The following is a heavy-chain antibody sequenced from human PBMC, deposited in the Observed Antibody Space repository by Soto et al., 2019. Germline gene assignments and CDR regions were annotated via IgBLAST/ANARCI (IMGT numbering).Heavy chain of an antibody. CDR2: INQSGGT. CDR3: ARGLTYCSSTTCAETRFDP. V-gene: IGHV4-34*01. CDR1: AGSFSDSY. Sequence: SETLSLTCAVYAGSFSDSYWSWMRQPPGKGLEWIGEINQSGGTHYNPSLKSRVTISVDTSKNQFSLKLSSVTAADTAVYYCARGLTYCSSTTCAETRFDPWGQGTLVTVSS. J-gene: IGHJ5*02. D-gene: IGHD2-2*01.